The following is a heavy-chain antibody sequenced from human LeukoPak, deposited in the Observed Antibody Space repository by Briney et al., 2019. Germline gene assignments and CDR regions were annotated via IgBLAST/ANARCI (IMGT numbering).Heavy chain of an antibody. V-gene: IGHV4-4*07. D-gene: IGHD3-10*01. CDR3: LRGLPPPGSHYALTDY. Sequence: SETLSLTCTVSGGSIISYYWSWIRQPAGKGLEWIGRIYSSGRTDYSPSLKSRVTISVDKFKNQFSLKMRSVTAADTAVYYCLRGLPPPGSHYALTDYWGQGTLVTVSS. J-gene: IGHJ4*02. CDR1: GGSIISYY. CDR2: IYSSGRT.